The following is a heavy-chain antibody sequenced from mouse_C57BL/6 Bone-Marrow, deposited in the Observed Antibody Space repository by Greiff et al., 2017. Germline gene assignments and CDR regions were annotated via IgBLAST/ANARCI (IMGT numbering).Heavy chain of an antibody. CDR2: IDPNSGGT. J-gene: IGHJ4*01. CDR3: ARRKAPLLGYAMDY. D-gene: IGHD2-1*01. V-gene: IGHV1-72*01. CDR1: GYTFTSYW. Sequence: VQLQQSGAELVKPGASVKLSCKASGYTFTSYWMHWVKQRPGRGLEWIGRIDPNSGGTKYNEKFKSKATLTVDKPSSTAYMQLSSLTSEDSAVYYCARRKAPLLGYAMDYWGQGTSVTVSS.